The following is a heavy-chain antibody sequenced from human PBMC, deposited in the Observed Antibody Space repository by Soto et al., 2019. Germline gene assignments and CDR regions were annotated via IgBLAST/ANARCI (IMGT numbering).Heavy chain of an antibody. CDR3: ARESSSGYSNWFDP. J-gene: IGHJ5*02. Sequence: GGSLRLSCAASGFTFSNAWMSWVRQAPGKGLEWVGRIRSKTDGGTTDYAAPVKGRFTISRDDSKDTLYLQMNSLKTEDTAVYYCARESSSGYSNWFDPWGQGTLVTVSS. CDR1: GFTFSNAW. V-gene: IGHV3-15*01. CDR2: IRSKTDGGTT. D-gene: IGHD3-22*01.